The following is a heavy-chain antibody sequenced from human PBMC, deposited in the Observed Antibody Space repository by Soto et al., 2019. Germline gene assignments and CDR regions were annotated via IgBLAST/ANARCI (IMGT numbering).Heavy chain of an antibody. CDR2: ISSSSSYI. V-gene: IGHV3-21*01. J-gene: IGHJ6*02. CDR3: ASTRIVGYYYYYYYYRLSV. CDR1: GVTFSSYN. D-gene: IGHD5-12*01. Sequence: GRSLRHSCAASGVTFSSYNMNWVRQAPGKGLEWVSSISSSSSYIYYADSVKGRFTISRDNAKNSLYLQMNSLRAEDTAVYYCASTRIVGYYYYYYYYRLSVWARRTTVPVSS.